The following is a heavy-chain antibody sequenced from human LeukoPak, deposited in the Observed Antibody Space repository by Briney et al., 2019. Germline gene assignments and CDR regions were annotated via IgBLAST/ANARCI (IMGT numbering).Heavy chain of an antibody. CDR1: GGSISSYY. J-gene: IGHJ4*02. Sequence: PSETLSLTCTVSGGSISSYYWSWIRQPPGKGLEWIGYIYTSGSTNYYPSLKSRVTISVDTSKNQFSLKLSSVTAADTAVYYCARSRYNWNDVPYYWGQGTLVTVSS. D-gene: IGHD1-1*01. V-gene: IGHV4-4*09. CDR3: ARSRYNWNDVPYY. CDR2: IYTSGST.